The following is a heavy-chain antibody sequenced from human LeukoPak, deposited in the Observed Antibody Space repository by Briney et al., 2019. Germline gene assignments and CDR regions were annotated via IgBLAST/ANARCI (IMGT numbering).Heavy chain of an antibody. Sequence: ASVKVSCKASGYTFTSYAMNWVRQAPGQGLEWMGWINTNAGNPTYAQGFTGRFVFSLDTSVSTAYLQISSLKAEDTAVYYCARGYTKDMTSVTHFDYWGQGTLVTVSS. CDR2: INTNAGNP. CDR1: GYTFTSYA. D-gene: IGHD4-17*01. J-gene: IGHJ4*02. CDR3: ARGYTKDMTSVTHFDY. V-gene: IGHV7-4-1*02.